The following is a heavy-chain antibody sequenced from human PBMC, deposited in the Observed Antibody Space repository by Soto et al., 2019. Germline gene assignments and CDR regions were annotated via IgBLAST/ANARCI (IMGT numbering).Heavy chain of an antibody. CDR2: IYYSGST. Sequence: QVQLQESGPGLVKPSQTLSLTCTVSGGSISSGDYYWSWIRQPPGKGLEWIGYIYYSGSTYYNPSLKSRVTISVDTSKNQFSLKLSSVTAADTAVYYCARIVLVPAAMLNYYYYYGMDVWGQGTTVTVSS. J-gene: IGHJ6*02. D-gene: IGHD2-2*01. CDR3: ARIVLVPAAMLNYYYYYGMDV. V-gene: IGHV4-30-4*01. CDR1: GGSISSGDYY.